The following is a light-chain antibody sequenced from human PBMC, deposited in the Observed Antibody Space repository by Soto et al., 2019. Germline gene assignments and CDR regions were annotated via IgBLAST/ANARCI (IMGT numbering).Light chain of an antibody. CDR3: HQFGNSPPT. V-gene: IGKV3-20*01. CDR2: DSS. J-gene: IGKJ4*01. Sequence: EVVLTQSPGALSLSPGERAILSCRASQSVTNYLAWYQQKPGQAPRLLIYDSSSRATGIPDRFSGSGSGTDFTLTISRLEPEDLAVYYCHQFGNSPPTFGGGTKVEIK. CDR1: QSVTNY.